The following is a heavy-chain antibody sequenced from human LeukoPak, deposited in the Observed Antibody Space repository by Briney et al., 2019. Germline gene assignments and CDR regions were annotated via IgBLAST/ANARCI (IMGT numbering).Heavy chain of an antibody. CDR1: GYTFTSYA. CDR3: ARATCSGGSCYYYGMDV. J-gene: IGHJ6*02. Sequence: ASVKVSCKASGYTFTSYAMHWVRQAPGQRLEWMGWINAGNGNTKYSQKFQGRVTITRDTSASTAYMEPSSLRSEDTAVYYCARATCSGGSCYYYGMDVWGQGTTVTVSS. D-gene: IGHD2-15*01. CDR2: INAGNGNT. V-gene: IGHV1-3*01.